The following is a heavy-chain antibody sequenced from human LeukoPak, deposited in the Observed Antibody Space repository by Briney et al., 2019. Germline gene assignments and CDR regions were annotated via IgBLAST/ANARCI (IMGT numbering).Heavy chain of an antibody. D-gene: IGHD3-10*01. CDR3: ASLPSGYYFDY. CDR2: IYPGDADT. J-gene: IGHJ4*02. Sequence: GESLKISCKGSGYSFTSYWIGWVRHMPGKGLEWMGFIYPGDADTRYSPSFQGQVTISADKSISTAYLQWSSLKASDTAMYYCASLPSGYYFDYWGQGTLVTVSS. CDR1: GYSFTSYW. V-gene: IGHV5-51*01.